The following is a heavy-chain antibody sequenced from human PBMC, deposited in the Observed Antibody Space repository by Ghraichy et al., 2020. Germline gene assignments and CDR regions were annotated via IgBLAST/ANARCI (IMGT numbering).Heavy chain of an antibody. CDR2: ISYDGSNK. V-gene: IGHV3-30*04. D-gene: IGHD6-19*01. Sequence: GSLRLSCAASGFTFSSYAMHWVRQAPGKGLEWVAVISYDGSNKYYADSVKGRFTISRDNSKNTLYLQMNSLRAEDTAVYYCAREPSSGWYDYWGQGTLVTVSS. CDR1: GFTFSSYA. CDR3: AREPSSGWYDY. J-gene: IGHJ4*02.